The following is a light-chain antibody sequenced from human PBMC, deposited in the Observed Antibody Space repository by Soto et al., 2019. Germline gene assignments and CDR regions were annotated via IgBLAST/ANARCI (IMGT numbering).Light chain of an antibody. V-gene: IGLV2-14*01. CDR3: NSFTTSSTYV. CDR1: NSDIGAYNH. CDR2: EVT. Sequence: QSALTQPASVSGSPGQSITISCTGTNSDIGAYNHVSWYQQHPGKAPKLMIYEVTNRPSGVSNRFSGSKSGNSASLTISGLQAEDEADYCGNSFTTSSTYVFGSGTKLTVL. J-gene: IGLJ1*01.